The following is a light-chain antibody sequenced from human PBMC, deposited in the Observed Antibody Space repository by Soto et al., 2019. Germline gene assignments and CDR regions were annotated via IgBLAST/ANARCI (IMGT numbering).Light chain of an antibody. CDR2: DVS. J-gene: IGLJ2*01. CDR3: TSYTTSDTPV. Sequence: QPVLTQPASVSGSPGQPITISCTGTNSDIGAYNFVSWYQQHPGKAPKLMIYDVSNRPSGVSNRFSGSKSGNTASLTISGLQAEDEADYYCTSYTTSDTPVFGGGTKLTVL. CDR1: NSDIGAYNF. V-gene: IGLV2-14*01.